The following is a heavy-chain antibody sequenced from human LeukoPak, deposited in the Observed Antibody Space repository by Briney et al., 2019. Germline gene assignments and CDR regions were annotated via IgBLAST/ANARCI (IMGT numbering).Heavy chain of an antibody. V-gene: IGHV1-46*01. D-gene: IGHD3-22*01. CDR1: GYTFTSYY. Sequence: GASVKVSCKASGYTFTSYYMHWVRQAPGQGLEWMGIINPSGGSTSYAQKFQGRVTMTRDTSTSTVYMELSSLRSEDTAVYYCARDITKIVVPTKRRPSAFDIWGQGTMVTVSS. CDR3: ARDITKIVVPTKRRPSAFDI. J-gene: IGHJ3*02. CDR2: INPSGGST.